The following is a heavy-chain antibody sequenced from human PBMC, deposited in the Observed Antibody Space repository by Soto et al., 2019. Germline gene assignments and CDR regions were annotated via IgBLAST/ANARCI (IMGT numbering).Heavy chain of an antibody. CDR2: INSDGSST. CDR3: ARDRWGGGRDMDV. V-gene: IGHV3-74*01. Sequence: EVQLVESGGGLVQPGGSLRLSCAASGFTFSTYCIHWVRQAPGKGLVWVSRINSDGSSTNYADSVKGRFTISRDNAKTTLFLQMNSLRAEDTAVYYCARDRWGGGRDMDVWGQGTTVTVSS. CDR1: GFTFSTYC. D-gene: IGHD3-10*01. J-gene: IGHJ6*02.